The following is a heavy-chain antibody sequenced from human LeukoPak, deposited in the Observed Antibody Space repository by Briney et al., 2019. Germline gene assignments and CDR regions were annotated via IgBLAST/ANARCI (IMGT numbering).Heavy chain of an antibody. D-gene: IGHD1-26*01. CDR2: ISYDGSNK. V-gene: IGHV3-30-3*01. CDR3: AKDLKLFGSYYGLDY. CDR1: GFTFSGYA. J-gene: IGHJ4*02. Sequence: GSLRLSCAAPGFTFSGYAMHWVRQAPGKGLEWVAVISYDGSNKYYADSVKGRFTISRDNSRNTLYLQMNSLRAEDTAVYYCAKDLKLFGSYYGLDYWGQGTLVTVSS.